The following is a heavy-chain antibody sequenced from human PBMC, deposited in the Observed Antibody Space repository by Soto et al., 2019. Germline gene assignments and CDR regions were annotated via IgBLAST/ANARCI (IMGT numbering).Heavy chain of an antibody. D-gene: IGHD3-16*01. CDR2: TSAYNGNT. J-gene: IGHJ3*02. V-gene: IGHV1-18*01. CDR3: ARGPSNTYYDYIWGRNDAFDI. Sequence: ASVKVSCKASGYTFTSYGIIWVLQAPGQGLEWMGWTSAYNGNTNYAQKLQGRVTMTTVTSTSTAYMELRSLRSDDTAVYYCARGPSNTYYDYIWGRNDAFDIWGQGTMVT. CDR1: GYTFTSYG.